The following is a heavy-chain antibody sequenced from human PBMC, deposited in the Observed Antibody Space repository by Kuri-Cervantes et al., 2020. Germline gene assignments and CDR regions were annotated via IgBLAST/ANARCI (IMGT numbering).Heavy chain of an antibody. CDR3: AREQKYYNFWSGYYIGRRRDAFDI. CDR1: GFTFDDYG. V-gene: IGHV3-20*04. CDR2: INWNGGST. J-gene: IGHJ3*02. Sequence: GESLKISCAASGFTFDDYGMSWVRQAPGKGLEWVSGINWNGGSTGYADSVKGRFTISRDNAKNSLYLQMNSLRAEDTALYYCAREQKYYNFWSGYYIGRRRDAFDIWGQGTMVTVSS. D-gene: IGHD3-3*01.